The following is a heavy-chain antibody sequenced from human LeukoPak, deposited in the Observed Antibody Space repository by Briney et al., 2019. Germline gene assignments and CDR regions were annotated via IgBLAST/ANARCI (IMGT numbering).Heavy chain of an antibody. D-gene: IGHD1-26*01. CDR2: TRSKANFYTT. V-gene: IGHV3-72*01. Sequence: GGSLRLSCAASGFTLSDHYMDWVRQAPGKGLEWVGRTRSKANFYTTEYAASVKGRFTISRDDSKNSLFLQMNSLKAEDTAVYYCARGALVRAAPFDYCGQGTLVTVSS. CDR1: GFTLSDHY. CDR3: ARGALVRAAPFDY. J-gene: IGHJ4*02.